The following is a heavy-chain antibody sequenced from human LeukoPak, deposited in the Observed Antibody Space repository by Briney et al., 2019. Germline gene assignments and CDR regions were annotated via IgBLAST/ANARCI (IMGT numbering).Heavy chain of an antibody. CDR2: IYPGDSDT. D-gene: IGHD3-22*01. CDR1: GYSFTSYW. J-gene: IGHJ3*02. V-gene: IGHV5-51*01. CDR3: ARPLNYYDSSGYYYDDAFDI. Sequence: GESLKISCKGSGYSFTSYWIGWVRQMPGKGLEWMGIIYPGDSDTRYSPSFQGQVTISADKSISTAYLQWSSLKASDTAMYYCARPLNYYDSSGYYYDDAFDIWGQGTMATVSS.